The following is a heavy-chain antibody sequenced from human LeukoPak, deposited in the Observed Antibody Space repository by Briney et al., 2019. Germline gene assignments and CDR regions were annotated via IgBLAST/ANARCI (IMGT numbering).Heavy chain of an antibody. Sequence: GGSLRLYCAASGFTFSSYSMNWVRQAPGKGLEWVSSISSSSSYIYYADSVKGRFTISRDNSKNTLYLQMNRLRAEDTAIYYCAKDINWNYELGFDYWGQGTLVTVSS. CDR3: AKDINWNYELGFDY. J-gene: IGHJ4*02. D-gene: IGHD1-7*01. CDR2: ISSSSSYI. CDR1: GFTFSSYS. V-gene: IGHV3-21*04.